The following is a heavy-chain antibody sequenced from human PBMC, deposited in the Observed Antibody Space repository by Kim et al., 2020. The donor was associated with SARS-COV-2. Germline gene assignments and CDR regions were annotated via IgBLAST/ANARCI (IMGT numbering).Heavy chain of an antibody. Sequence: GGSLRLSCAASGFTFSSYSMNWVRQAPGKGLEWVSSISSSSSYIYYADSVKGRFTISRDNAKNSLYLQMNSLRAEDTAVYYCARVPGGGYYADWFDPWGQGTLVTVSS. CDR1: GFTFSSYS. V-gene: IGHV3-21*01. CDR3: ARVPGGGYYADWFDP. D-gene: IGHD3-22*01. CDR2: ISSSSSYI. J-gene: IGHJ5*02.